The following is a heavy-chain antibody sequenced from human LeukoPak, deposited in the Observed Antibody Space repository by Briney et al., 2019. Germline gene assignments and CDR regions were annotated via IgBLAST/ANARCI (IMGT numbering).Heavy chain of an antibody. J-gene: IGHJ4*02. CDR3: ANHLLN. CDR2: ISNSGGST. CDR1: GFTFSDYF. Sequence: GGSLRLSCAASGFTFSDYFMSWIRQAPGKGLEWVSAISNSGGSTYYAASVKGRFTISRDNSKNTLYLQMNSLRAEDTAVYYCANHLLNWGQGTLVTVSP. D-gene: IGHD2/OR15-2a*01. V-gene: IGHV3-23*01.